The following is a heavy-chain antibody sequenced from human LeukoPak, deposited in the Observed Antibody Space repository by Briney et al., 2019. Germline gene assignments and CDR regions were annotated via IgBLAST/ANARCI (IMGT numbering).Heavy chain of an antibody. Sequence: SETLSLTCTVSGGSITNYYWHWIRQPAGKGLEWIGRIYDSGSTDYNPSLKSRVTISVDTSKNQFSLNLSSVTAADTAVYYCAKHGGSWTFDYWGQGTLVTVSS. D-gene: IGHD6-13*01. CDR1: GGSITNYY. V-gene: IGHV4-59*08. CDR2: IYDSGST. J-gene: IGHJ4*02. CDR3: AKHGGSWTFDY.